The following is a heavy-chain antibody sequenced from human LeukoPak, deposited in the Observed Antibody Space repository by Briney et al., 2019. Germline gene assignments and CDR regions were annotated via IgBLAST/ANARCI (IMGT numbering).Heavy chain of an antibody. CDR3: AREYRGEYYFAY. D-gene: IGHD3-10*01. Sequence: PGGSLPLSCAASGFTVSSNYMSWVRQAPGKGLEWVSVIYSGGSTYYADSVKGRFTISRDNSKNTLYLQMNSLRAEDTAVYYCAREYRGEYYFAYWGQGTLVLVTS. CDR1: GFTVSSNY. V-gene: IGHV3-66*01. CDR2: IYSGGST. J-gene: IGHJ4*02.